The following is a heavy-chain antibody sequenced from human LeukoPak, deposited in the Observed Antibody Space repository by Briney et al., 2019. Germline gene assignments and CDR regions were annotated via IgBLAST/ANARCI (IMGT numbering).Heavy chain of an antibody. V-gene: IGHV1-8*03. CDR2: MNPNSGNT. J-gene: IGHJ5*02. CDR1: GYTFTSYD. D-gene: IGHD2-15*01. CDR3: ARGYCSGGSCYDNWFDP. Sequence: VASVKVSCKASGYTFTSYDINWVRQATGQGLEWMGWMNPNSGNTGYAQKFRGRVTITRNASISTAYMELSSLKSEDTAVYYCARGYCSGGSCYDNWFDPWGQGTLVTVSS.